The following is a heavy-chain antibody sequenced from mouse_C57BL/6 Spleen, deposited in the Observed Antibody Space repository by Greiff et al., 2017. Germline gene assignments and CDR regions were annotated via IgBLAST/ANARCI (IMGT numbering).Heavy chain of an antibody. CDR1: GYAFTNYL. D-gene: IGHD1-1*01. V-gene: IGHV1-54*01. J-gene: IGHJ2*01. CDR3: ARSGGSSPSFGY. Sequence: VQLQQSGAELVRPGTSVKVSCKASGYAFTNYLIEWVKQRPGQGLEWIGVINPGSGGTNYNEKFKGKATLTAAKSSSTAYMQLSSLTSEDSAVYFCARSGGSSPSFGYWGQGTTLTVSS. CDR2: INPGSGGT.